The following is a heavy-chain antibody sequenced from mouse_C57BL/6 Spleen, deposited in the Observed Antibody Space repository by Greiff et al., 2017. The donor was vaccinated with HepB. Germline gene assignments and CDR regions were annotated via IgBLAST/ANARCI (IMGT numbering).Heavy chain of an antibody. CDR1: GYAFSSYW. J-gene: IGHJ2*01. CDR3: ARAAVYDYLFDY. Sequence: QVQLQQSGAELVKPGASVKISCKASGYAFSSYWMNWVKQRPGKGLEWIGQIYPGDGDTNYNGKFKGKATLTADKSSSTAYMQLSSLTSEDSAVYFCARAAVYDYLFDYWGQGTTLTVSS. D-gene: IGHD2-4*01. CDR2: IYPGDGDT. V-gene: IGHV1-80*01.